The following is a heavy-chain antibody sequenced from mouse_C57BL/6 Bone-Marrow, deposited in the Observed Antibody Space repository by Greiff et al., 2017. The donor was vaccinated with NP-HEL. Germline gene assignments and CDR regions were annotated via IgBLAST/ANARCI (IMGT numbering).Heavy chain of an antibody. CDR2: IWSGGST. Sequence: QVQLKESGPGLVQPSQSLSITCTVSGFSLTSYGVHWVRQSPGTGLEWLGVIWSGGSTDYNAAFISRLSISKDNSKSQVFFKKNSLQTEDTAIYYWARIRGITTGVAGGENYAMDYWGQGTSVTVSS. D-gene: IGHD1-1*01. CDR1: GFSLTSYG. CDR3: ARIRGITTGVAGGENYAMDY. J-gene: IGHJ4*01. V-gene: IGHV2-2*01.